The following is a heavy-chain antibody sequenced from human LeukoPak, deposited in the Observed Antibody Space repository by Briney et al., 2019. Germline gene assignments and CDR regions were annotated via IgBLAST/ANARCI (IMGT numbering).Heavy chain of an antibody. CDR3: AKGLLSY. CDR1: GFTFSSYA. V-gene: IGHV3-30*04. J-gene: IGHJ4*02. CDR2: ISYDGSNK. D-gene: IGHD2/OR15-2a*01. Sequence: GRSLRLSCAASGFTFSSYAMHWVRQAPGKGLEWVAVISYDGSNKYYADSVKGRFTISRDNSKNTLYLQMNSLRAEDTAVYYCAKGLLSYWGQGTLVTVSS.